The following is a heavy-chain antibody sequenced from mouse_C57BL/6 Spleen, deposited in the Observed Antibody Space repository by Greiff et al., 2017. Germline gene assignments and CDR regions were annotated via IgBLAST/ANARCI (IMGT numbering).Heavy chain of an antibody. V-gene: IGHV5-4*01. Sequence: EVHLVESGGGLVKPGGSLKLSCAASGFTFSSYAMSWVRQTPEKRLEWVATISDGGSYTYYPDNVKGRFTISRDNAKTNLYLQMSHLKSEDTAMYYCAREGDYGNFRGAFAYWGQGTLVTVSA. CDR1: GFTFSSYA. J-gene: IGHJ3*01. D-gene: IGHD2-1*01. CDR2: ISDGGSYT. CDR3: AREGDYGNFRGAFAY.